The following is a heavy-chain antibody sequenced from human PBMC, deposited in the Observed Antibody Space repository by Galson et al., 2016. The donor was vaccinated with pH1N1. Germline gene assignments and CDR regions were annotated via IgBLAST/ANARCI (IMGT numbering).Heavy chain of an antibody. CDR1: GFTFSSFE. CDR3: ARASRWELLFDY. CDR2: ISRGGSNI. Sequence: SLRLSCAASGFTFSSFEMNWVRQGPGKGLEWISFISRGGSNIHYADSVKGRFTISRDNAKNSLYLQMNSLRAEDTAVYYCARASRWELLFDYWGQGTLVTVSS. V-gene: IGHV3-48*03. D-gene: IGHD3-10*01. J-gene: IGHJ4*02.